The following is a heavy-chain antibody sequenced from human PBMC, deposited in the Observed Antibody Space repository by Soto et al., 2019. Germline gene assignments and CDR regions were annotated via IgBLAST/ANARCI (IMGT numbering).Heavy chain of an antibody. Sequence: ASVKVSCKASGGTFSSYAISWVRQAPGQGLEWMGGIIPIFGTANYAQKFQGRVTITADESTSTAYMELSSLRSEDTAVYYCARDFSQQLVLEYYYYGMDVWGQGTTVTVSS. CDR1: GGTFSSYA. CDR2: IIPIFGTA. CDR3: ARDFSQQLVLEYYYYGMDV. D-gene: IGHD6-13*01. J-gene: IGHJ6*02. V-gene: IGHV1-69*13.